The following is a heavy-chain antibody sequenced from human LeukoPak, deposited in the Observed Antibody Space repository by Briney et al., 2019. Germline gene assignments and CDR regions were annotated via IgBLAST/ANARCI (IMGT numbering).Heavy chain of an antibody. D-gene: IGHD3-22*01. V-gene: IGHV1-18*01. J-gene: IGHJ3*02. Sequence: GASVKVSCKASGYTFTSYGISWVRQAPGQGLEWMGWISAYNGNTNYAQKLQGRVTMTTDTSTSTAYMELRSLRSDDTAVYYCARPYRRNYYDSSGTSGGAFDIWGQGTMVTVSS. CDR3: ARPYRRNYYDSSGTSGGAFDI. CDR1: GYTFTSYG. CDR2: ISAYNGNT.